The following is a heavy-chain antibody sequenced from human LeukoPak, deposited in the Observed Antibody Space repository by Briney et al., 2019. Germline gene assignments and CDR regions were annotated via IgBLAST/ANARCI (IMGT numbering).Heavy chain of an antibody. Sequence: PGGSLRLSCAASGFTFSSYAMSWVRQAPGKGLEWVSAIGGSGGTTYYADSVKGRFTISRDNSKNTLYLQMNSLRAEDTAVYYCARDSSSWYYWGQGTLVTVSS. V-gene: IGHV3-23*01. D-gene: IGHD6-13*01. CDR1: GFTFSSYA. CDR3: ARDSSSWYY. CDR2: IGGSGGTT. J-gene: IGHJ4*02.